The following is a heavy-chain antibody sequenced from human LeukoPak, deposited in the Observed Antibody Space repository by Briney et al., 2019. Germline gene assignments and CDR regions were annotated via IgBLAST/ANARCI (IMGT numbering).Heavy chain of an antibody. Sequence: GGTLRLSCSASGFTFSCYGMSWVPQAPGKGLEWVSAISGSGGSTYYAYSVKGRFTSSRDNSKNPLDLQMNSLRAEDTAVYYCAKYPIMTMIVVVGKPDYWGQGTLVTVSS. CDR3: AKYPIMTMIVVVGKPDY. V-gene: IGHV3-23*01. D-gene: IGHD3-22*01. CDR2: ISGSGGST. J-gene: IGHJ4*01. CDR1: GFTFSCYG.